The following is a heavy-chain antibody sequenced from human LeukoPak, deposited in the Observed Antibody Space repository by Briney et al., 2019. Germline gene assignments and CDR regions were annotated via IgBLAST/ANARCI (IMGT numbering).Heavy chain of an antibody. Sequence: PSETLSLTCTVSGGSISSGGYYWSWVRQRPVKGLEWIGYIYYSGSTFYNPSLKSRLTISVDTSKNQFSLRLSSVTAADTAMYFCARGKHCGGDCYYPNDPGEFDYWGQGTLVTVSS. J-gene: IGHJ4*02. D-gene: IGHD2-21*02. CDR3: ARGKHCGGDCYYPNDPGEFDY. CDR2: IYYSGST. CDR1: GGSISSGGYY. V-gene: IGHV4-31*03.